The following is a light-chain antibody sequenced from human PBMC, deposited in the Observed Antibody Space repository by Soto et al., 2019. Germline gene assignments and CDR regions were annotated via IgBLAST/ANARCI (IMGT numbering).Light chain of an antibody. CDR2: EVS. CDR3: TSYISTNTPVV. Sequence: QAVVTQPASVSGSPGQSITISCTGSSSDVGAFNYVSWYQHHPRKAPKLMIYEVSHRPSGVSNRFSGSKSGKTASLTISGLQAEDEADYYCTSYISTNTPVVFGGGTKVTVL. CDR1: SSDVGAFNY. J-gene: IGLJ2*01. V-gene: IGLV2-14*01.